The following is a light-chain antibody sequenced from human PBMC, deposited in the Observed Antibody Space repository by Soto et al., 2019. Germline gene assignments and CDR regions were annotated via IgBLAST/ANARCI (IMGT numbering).Light chain of an antibody. CDR2: DAS. J-gene: IGKJ3*01. CDR3: QQYDNLRLFT. CDR1: QDTSNY. Sequence: DIQMTQSPSSLSASVGDRVTITCQASQDTSNYSNWYQQKPGKAPTLLIYDASNLETGVPSRFSGSGSGTDFTITISSLQPEDIATYYCQQYDNLRLFTFGPGTKVDIK. V-gene: IGKV1-33*01.